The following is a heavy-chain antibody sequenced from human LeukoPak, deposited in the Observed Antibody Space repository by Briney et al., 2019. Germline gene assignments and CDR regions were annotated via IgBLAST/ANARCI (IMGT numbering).Heavy chain of an antibody. V-gene: IGHV4-39*01. Sequence: PSETLSLTCTVSGGSISSYSYYWGWIRQPPGKGLEWIGSMYHNGSTYYNPSLKSRVTISVDTSKNQFSLKLSSVTAADTAVYYCAKMGTTVTPDCWGQGTLVTVSS. CDR3: AKMGTTVTPDC. J-gene: IGHJ4*02. CDR2: MYHNGST. CDR1: GGSISSYSYY. D-gene: IGHD4-11*01.